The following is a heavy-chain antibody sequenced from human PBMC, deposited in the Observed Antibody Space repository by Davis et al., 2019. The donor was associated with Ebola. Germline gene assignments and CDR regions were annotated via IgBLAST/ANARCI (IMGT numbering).Heavy chain of an antibody. CDR2: IYPGDSDT. V-gene: IGHV5-51*01. CDR1: GYRFTGHW. J-gene: IGHJ3*02. Sequence: GESLKISCKGSGYRFTGHWIGWVRQMPGKGLEWMGIIYPGDSDTRYSPSFQGQVTISADKSINIAYLQWSSLKASDTAMYYCARPHSSGYWLHDGLHIWGQGTMVIVSS. CDR3: ARPHSSGYWLHDGLHI. D-gene: IGHD3-22*01.